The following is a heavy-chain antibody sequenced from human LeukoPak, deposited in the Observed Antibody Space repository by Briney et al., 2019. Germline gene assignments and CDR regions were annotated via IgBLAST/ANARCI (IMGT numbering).Heavy chain of an antibody. J-gene: IGHJ4*02. CDR2: IKQDGSEK. D-gene: IGHD3-10*01. V-gene: IGHV3-7*03. CDR3: ARDGSSLWFGELFYFDY. Sequence: GGSLRLSCAASGFTFSSYWMSWVRQAPGKGLEWVANIKQDGSEKYYVDSVKGRFTISRDNAKNSLYLQMYSLRAEDTAVYYCARDGSSLWFGELFYFDYWGQGTLVTVSS. CDR1: GFTFSSYW.